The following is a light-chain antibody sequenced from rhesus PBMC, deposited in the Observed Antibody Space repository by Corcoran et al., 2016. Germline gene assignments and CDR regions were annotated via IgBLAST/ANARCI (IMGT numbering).Light chain of an antibody. J-gene: IGKJ4*01. CDR2: GAS. CDR3: QQYSNWPLT. V-gene: IGKV3-42*03. Sequence: EIVMTQSPATLSLSPGERATLSCRASQSVSSNLAWSQQQPGQAPSLLIYGASSRATGIPDRFSGSGSGTDFTLTISSLEPEDFAVYYCQQYSNWPLTFGGGTKVEIK. CDR1: QSVSSN.